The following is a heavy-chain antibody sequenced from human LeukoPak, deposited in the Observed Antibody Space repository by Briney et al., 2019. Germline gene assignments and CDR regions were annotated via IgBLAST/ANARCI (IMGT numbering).Heavy chain of an antibody. J-gene: IGHJ4*02. D-gene: IGHD3-10*01. Sequence: PGESLKISCKGSGYSFSSYWIAWVRQMPGKGLEWMGSIYPGDSATRYSPSFQGQVTISADKAITTAYLQWSSLKASDTAMYYCAAGSYSYYFDYWGQGTLVTVSS. CDR3: AAGSYSYYFDY. CDR1: GYSFSSYW. V-gene: IGHV5-51*01. CDR2: IYPGDSAT.